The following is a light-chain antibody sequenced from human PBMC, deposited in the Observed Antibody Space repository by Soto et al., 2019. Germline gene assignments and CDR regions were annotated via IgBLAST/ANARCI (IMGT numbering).Light chain of an antibody. CDR2: DAS. J-gene: IGKJ4*01. Sequence: EIVLTQSPATLSLSPGERATLSCRASQTVSSYLAWYQQKAGQAPRPLIYDASNRAPGIPARFSGSGSGTDFTLTISSLEPEDFAVYYCQQRSSWPLTFGGGT. CDR3: QQRSSWPLT. V-gene: IGKV3-11*01. CDR1: QTVSSY.